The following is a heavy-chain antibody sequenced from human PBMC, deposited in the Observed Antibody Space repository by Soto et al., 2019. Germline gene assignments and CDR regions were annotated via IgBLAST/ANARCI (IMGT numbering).Heavy chain of an antibody. J-gene: IGHJ4*02. CDR3: ARGDYYXSXXXRGDYFDY. CDR1: GGSISTYY. V-gene: IGHV4-59*01. CDR2: IYYSGST. D-gene: IGHD3-22*01. Sequence: QVQLQESGPGLVKPSETLSLTCTVSGGSISTYYWSWIRQPPGKGLEWIGYIYYSGSTNYNPSLKSRVTISVDTSKNQFSLKLSSVTAADTAVYYCARGDYYXSXXXRGDYFDYWGQGTLVTVSS.